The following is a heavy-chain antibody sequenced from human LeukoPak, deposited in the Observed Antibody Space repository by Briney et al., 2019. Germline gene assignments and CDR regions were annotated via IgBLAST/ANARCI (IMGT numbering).Heavy chain of an antibody. CDR3: AREDNWFDP. V-gene: IGHV4-39*07. CDR2: NYYSGST. Sequence: NPSETLSLTCTVSGGSISSSSYYWGWIRQPPGKGLEWIGSNYYSGSTYYNPSLKSRVTISVDTSKNQFSLKLSSVTAADTAVYYCAREDNWFDPWGQGTLVTVSS. J-gene: IGHJ5*02. CDR1: GGSISSSSYY.